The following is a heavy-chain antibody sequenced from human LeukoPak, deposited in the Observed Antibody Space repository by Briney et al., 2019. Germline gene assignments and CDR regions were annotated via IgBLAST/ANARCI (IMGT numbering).Heavy chain of an antibody. CDR2: ISGSGGRT. D-gene: IGHD6-13*01. Sequence: PGGSLRLSCAASRFTFNNYAMSWVRQAPGKGLEWVSAISGSGGRTYYADSVKGRFTVSRDNSKSTLYLQMNSLRAEDTAVYYCARDMEQLVGWELRNWFDPWGQGTLVTVSS. V-gene: IGHV3-23*01. J-gene: IGHJ5*02. CDR3: ARDMEQLVGWELRNWFDP. CDR1: RFTFNNYA.